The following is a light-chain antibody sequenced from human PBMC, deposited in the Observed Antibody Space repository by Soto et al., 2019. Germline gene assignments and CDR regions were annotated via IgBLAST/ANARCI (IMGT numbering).Light chain of an antibody. V-gene: IGKV3-20*01. CDR3: QHYNSYSEA. Sequence: TQSPATVSASRRERAYISCRASQSITNNYLAWYQQKPGQAPRLLIYGASSRATGIPDRFSGSGSGTDFTLTISRLQHDDFAAYYCQHYNSYSEAFGQGTKVDIK. J-gene: IGKJ1*01. CDR1: QSITNNY. CDR2: GAS.